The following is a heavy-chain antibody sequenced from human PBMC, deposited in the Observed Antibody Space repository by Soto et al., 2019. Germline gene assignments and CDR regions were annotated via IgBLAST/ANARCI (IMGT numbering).Heavy chain of an antibody. J-gene: IGHJ4*02. CDR1: GFTFGDYA. CDR3: TRDLRYYDLWSGYFDY. Sequence: GESLKISCTASGFTFGDYAMSWFRQAPGKGLEWVGFIRSKAYGGTTEYAASVKGRFTISRDDSKSIAYLQMNSLKTEDTAVYYCTRDLRYYDLWSGYFDYWGQGTLVTVSS. CDR2: IRSKAYGGTT. D-gene: IGHD3-3*01. V-gene: IGHV3-49*03.